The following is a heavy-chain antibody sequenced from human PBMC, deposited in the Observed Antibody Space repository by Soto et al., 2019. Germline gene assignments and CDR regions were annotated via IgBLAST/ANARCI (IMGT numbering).Heavy chain of an antibody. CDR2: IDWDDDK. D-gene: IGHD3-22*01. V-gene: IGHV2-70*01. CDR1: GVSLSTSGMC. Sequence: SGPTLVNPTQTLTLTCTFSGVSLSTSGMCVSWIRQPPGKALEWLALIDWDDDKYYSTSLKTRLTISKDTSKNQVVLTMTNMDPVDTATYYCARSKYYYDSSGPSDAFDIWGQGTMVTVSS. CDR3: ARSKYYYDSSGPSDAFDI. J-gene: IGHJ3*02.